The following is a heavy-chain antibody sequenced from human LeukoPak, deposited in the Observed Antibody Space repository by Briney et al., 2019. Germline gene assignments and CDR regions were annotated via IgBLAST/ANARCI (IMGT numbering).Heavy chain of an antibody. Sequence: PSETLSLTCAVSGYSISSGYYWGWIRQPPGRGLEWIGSIYHSGSTYYNPSLKSRVTISVDTSKNQFSLKLSPVTAADTAVYYCGRDTGGGGSASAPTGGQ. CDR1: GYSISSGYY. CDR2: IYHSGST. J-gene: IGHJ1*01. D-gene: IGHD3-16*01. V-gene: IGHV4-38-2*02. CDR3: GRDTGGGGSASAPT.